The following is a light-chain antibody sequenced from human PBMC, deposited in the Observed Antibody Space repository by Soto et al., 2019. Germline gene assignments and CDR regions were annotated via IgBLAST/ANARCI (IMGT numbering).Light chain of an antibody. CDR3: QQSYSTLSIT. CDR2: DAS. CDR1: QDISNH. J-gene: IGKJ5*01. V-gene: IGKV1-39*01. Sequence: DIQMTQSPSSLSASVVDRVTITCQASQDISNHLNWYQQKPGKAPKLLIYDASSLQSGVPSRFSGSGSGTDFTLTISSLQPEDFATYYCQQSYSTLSITFGQGTRLEI.